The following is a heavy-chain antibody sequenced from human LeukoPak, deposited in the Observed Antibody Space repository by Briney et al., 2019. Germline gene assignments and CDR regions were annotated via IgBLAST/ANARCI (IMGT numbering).Heavy chain of an antibody. CDR3: ARGDYNTRNFDVVVVPAAIPDWFDP. CDR1: GYTFTSYD. J-gene: IGHJ5*02. Sequence: ASVKVSCKASGYTFTSYDTNWVRQATGQGLEWMGWMNPNSGNTGYAQKFQGRVTMTRNTSISTAYMELSSLRSEDTAAYYCARGDYNTRNFDVVVVPAAIPDWFDPWGQGTLATVSS. CDR2: MNPNSGNT. D-gene: IGHD2-2*02. V-gene: IGHV1-8*01.